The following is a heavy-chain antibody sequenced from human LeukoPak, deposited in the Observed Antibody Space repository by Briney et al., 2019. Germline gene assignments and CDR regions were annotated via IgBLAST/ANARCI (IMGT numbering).Heavy chain of an antibody. CDR1: GYSFTSYW. CDR3: ARSQLPGIAAAYNWFDP. D-gene: IGHD6-13*01. V-gene: IGHV5-51*01. Sequence: LGESLKISCKGSGYSFTSYWISWVRQMPGKGLEWMGIIYPGDSDTRYSPSFQGQVTISADKSISTAYLQWSSLKASDTAMYYCARSQLPGIAAAYNWFDPWGQGTLVTVSS. CDR2: IYPGDSDT. J-gene: IGHJ5*02.